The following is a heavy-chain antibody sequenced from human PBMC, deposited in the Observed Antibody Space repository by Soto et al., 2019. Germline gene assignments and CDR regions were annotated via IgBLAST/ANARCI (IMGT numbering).Heavy chain of an antibody. J-gene: IGHJ3*02. CDR3: ASGGMYYYDSSGYSDAFDI. CDR2: INHSGST. V-gene: IGHV4-34*01. D-gene: IGHD3-22*01. CDR1: GGSFSGYY. Sequence: ASETLSLTCAVYGGSFSGYYWSWIRQPPGKGLEWIGEINHSGSTNYNPSLKSRVTISVDTSKNQFSLKLSSVTAADTAVYYCASGGMYYYDSSGYSDAFDIWGQGTMVTVSS.